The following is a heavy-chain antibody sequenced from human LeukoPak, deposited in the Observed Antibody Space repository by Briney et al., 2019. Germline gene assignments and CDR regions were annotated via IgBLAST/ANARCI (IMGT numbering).Heavy chain of an antibody. CDR1: GFTFSLYA. Sequence: GGSLRLSCAASGFTFSLYAMHWVRQAPGKGLEWVAVISYDGSNKYYADSVKGRFTISRDNSRNTVYLQMNSLRAEDTAVYYCARGLWFGEPQSDYWGQGTLVTVSS. J-gene: IGHJ4*02. D-gene: IGHD3-10*01. CDR3: ARGLWFGEPQSDY. V-gene: IGHV3-30*04. CDR2: ISYDGSNK.